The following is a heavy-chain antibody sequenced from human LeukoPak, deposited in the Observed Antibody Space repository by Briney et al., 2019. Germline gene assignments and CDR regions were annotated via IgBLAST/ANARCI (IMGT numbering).Heavy chain of an antibody. CDR1: GYSFTSSW. V-gene: IGHV5-51*01. J-gene: IGHJ4*02. D-gene: IGHD3-10*01. Sequence: GESLKISCKGSGYSFTSSWIGWVRQMPGKGLEWIGIVYPGDSDTRYSPSFQGQVTISADKSITTAYLQWSSLKASDTAMYYCAAGSYSSYFDYWGQGTLVTVSS. CDR3: AAGSYSSYFDY. CDR2: VYPGDSDT.